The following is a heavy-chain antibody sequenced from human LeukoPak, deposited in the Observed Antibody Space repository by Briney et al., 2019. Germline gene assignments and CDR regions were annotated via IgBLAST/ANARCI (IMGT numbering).Heavy chain of an antibody. CDR2: ISYDGSNK. CDR1: GFTFSSYA. D-gene: IGHD2-2*01. Sequence: GGSLRLSCAASGFTFSSYAMHWVRQAPGKGLEWVAVISYDGSNKYYADSVKGRFTISRDNSKNTLYLQMNSLRAEDTAVYYCAKSVVVPAPRRDYYYGMDVWGQGTTVTVSS. V-gene: IGHV3-30-3*02. J-gene: IGHJ6*02. CDR3: AKSVVVPAPRRDYYYGMDV.